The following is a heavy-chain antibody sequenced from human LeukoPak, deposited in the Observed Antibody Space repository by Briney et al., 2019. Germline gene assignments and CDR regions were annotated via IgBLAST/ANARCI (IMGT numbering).Heavy chain of an antibody. D-gene: IGHD5-18*01. CDR2: IYSGGST. J-gene: IGHJ4*02. Sequence: GGSLRLSCAASGFTFSSNYMSWVRQAPGKGLEWVSVIYSGGSTYYADSVKGRFSISRDNSKNTLYLQMNSLRAEDTAVYYCARVGGRYSYASDYWGQGTLVTVSS. V-gene: IGHV3-53*01. CDR3: ARVGGRYSYASDY. CDR1: GFTFSSNY.